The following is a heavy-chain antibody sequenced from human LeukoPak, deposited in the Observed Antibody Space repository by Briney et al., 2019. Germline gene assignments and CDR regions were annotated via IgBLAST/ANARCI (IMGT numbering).Heavy chain of an antibody. CDR3: ARGGRDCGGDCYSGDAFDI. CDR1: GFTFSSYA. D-gene: IGHD2-21*02. J-gene: IGHJ3*02. V-gene: IGHV3-30-3*01. Sequence: GRSLRLSCAASGFTFSSYAMHWVRQAPGKGLEWVAVISYDGSNKYYADSVKGRFTISRDNSKNTLYLQMNSLRAEDTAVYYCARGGRDCGGDCYSGDAFDIWGQGTMVTVSS. CDR2: ISYDGSNK.